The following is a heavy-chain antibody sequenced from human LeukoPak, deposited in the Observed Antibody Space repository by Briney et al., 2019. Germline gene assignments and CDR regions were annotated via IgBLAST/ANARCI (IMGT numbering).Heavy chain of an antibody. CDR3: AREEEYYDFWGGYYGSNWFDP. CDR1: GFTFSSYS. CDR2: VSSSSSYI. J-gene: IGHJ5*02. D-gene: IGHD3-3*01. V-gene: IGHV3-21*01. Sequence: RSGGSLRLSCAASGFTFSSYSMNWVRQAPGKGLEWVSSVSSSSSYIYYADSVKGRFTISRDNAKNSLYLQMNSLRAEDTAVYYCAREEEYYDFWGGYYGSNWFDPWGQGTLVTVSS.